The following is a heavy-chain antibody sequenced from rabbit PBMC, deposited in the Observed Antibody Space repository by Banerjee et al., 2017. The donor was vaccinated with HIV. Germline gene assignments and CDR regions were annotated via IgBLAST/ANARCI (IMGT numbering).Heavy chain of an antibody. J-gene: IGHJ4*01. CDR1: GFSFSSSYW. CDR3: ARETNDSGDYNL. D-gene: IGHD1-1*01. CDR2: IYTGSSGST. Sequence: QQQLEESGGDLVKPGASLTLTCTASGFSFSSSYWICWVRQAPGKGLEWIGCIYTGSSGSTYYATWAKGRFTISETSSTTVTLQMTSLTAADTATYFCARETNDSGDYNLWGPGTLVTVS. V-gene: IGHV1S45*01.